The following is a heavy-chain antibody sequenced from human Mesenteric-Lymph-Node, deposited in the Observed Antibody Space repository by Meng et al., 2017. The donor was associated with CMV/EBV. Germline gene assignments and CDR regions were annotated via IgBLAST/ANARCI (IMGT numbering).Heavy chain of an antibody. D-gene: IGHD3-9*01. CDR3: ARGSSYDILTGYFDY. J-gene: IGHJ4*02. CDR1: AGSCSGYY. CDR2: INHSGST. Sequence: VKLHHWGLRLLSPSETVSVTCAVDAGSCSGYYWNWTRQSPEKGLDWIGEINHSGSTTYNPSFTSRILISVDTSTNQISLNMSSVTAAYTAVYYCARGSSYDILTGYFDYWGQGALVTVSS. V-gene: IGHV4-34*01.